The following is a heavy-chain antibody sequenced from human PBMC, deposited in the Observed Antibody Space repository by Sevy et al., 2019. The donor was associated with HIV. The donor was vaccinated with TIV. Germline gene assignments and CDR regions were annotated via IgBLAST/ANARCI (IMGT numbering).Heavy chain of an antibody. D-gene: IGHD6-6*01. V-gene: IGHV1-18*01. CDR2: ISAYNGNT. Sequence: ASVKVSCKASGYTFTSYGISWVRQAPGQGLEWMGWISAYNGNTNYAQMLQGRVTMTTDTSTGTAYMELRSLRSDDTAVYYCARERGEYSSSAGGDYWGQGTLVTVSS. CDR3: ARERGEYSSSAGGDY. J-gene: IGHJ4*02. CDR1: GYTFTSYG.